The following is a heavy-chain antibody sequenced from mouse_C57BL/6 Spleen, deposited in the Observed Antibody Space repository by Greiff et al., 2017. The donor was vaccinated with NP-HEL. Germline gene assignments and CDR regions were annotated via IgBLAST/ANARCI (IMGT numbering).Heavy chain of an antibody. V-gene: IGHV1-80*01. D-gene: IGHD2-4*01. J-gene: IGHJ4*01. CDR2: LYPGDGDT. Sequence: QVQLQQSGAELVKPGASVKISCKASGYAFSSYWMNWVKQRPGKGLEWIGQLYPGDGDTNYNGKFKGKATLTADKSSSTAYMQLSSLTSEDSAVYFCARSPYYDYGRNYYAMDYWGQGTSVTVSS. CDR3: ARSPYYDYGRNYYAMDY. CDR1: GYAFSSYW.